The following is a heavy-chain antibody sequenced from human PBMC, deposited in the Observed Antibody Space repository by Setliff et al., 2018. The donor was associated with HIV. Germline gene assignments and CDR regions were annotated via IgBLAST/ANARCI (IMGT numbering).Heavy chain of an antibody. Sequence: ASVKVSCKASGYIFSVYLMHWVRQAPGQGLEWMGWINPNSGDTKYAQEFQGRVTMTRDTSISTAYMELSRLRSDDTAVFYCAREFPGGDGYNFGYWGQGTLVTVSS. CDR3: AREFPGGDGYNFGY. D-gene: IGHD3-16*01. V-gene: IGHV1-2*02. J-gene: IGHJ4*02. CDR2: INPNSGDT. CDR1: GYIFSVYL.